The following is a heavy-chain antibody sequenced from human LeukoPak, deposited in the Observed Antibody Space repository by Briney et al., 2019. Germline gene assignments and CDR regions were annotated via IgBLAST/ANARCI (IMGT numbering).Heavy chain of an antibody. Sequence: ASVKVSCKASGYTFTSYDINWVRQATGQGLEWMGWISPNSGGTNYAQKFQGRVTMTRDTSISTAYMELSGLRSDDTAVYYCASENSSGWGLGYWGQGTLVTVSS. D-gene: IGHD6-19*01. CDR2: ISPNSGGT. V-gene: IGHV1-2*02. J-gene: IGHJ4*02. CDR1: GYTFTSYD. CDR3: ASENSSGWGLGY.